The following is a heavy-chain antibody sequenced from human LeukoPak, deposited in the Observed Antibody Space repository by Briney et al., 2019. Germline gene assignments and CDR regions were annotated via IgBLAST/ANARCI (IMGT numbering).Heavy chain of an antibody. CDR3: ARDLGDYDFWSGSTFAGY. CDR2: TSSSSSYI. Sequence: GGSLRLSCAASGFTFSSYSMNWVRQAPGKGLEWVSSTSSSSSYIYYADSVKGRFTISRDNAKNSLYLQMNSLRAEDTAVYYCARDLGDYDFWSGSTFAGYWGQGTLVTVSS. V-gene: IGHV3-21*01. CDR1: GFTFSSYS. D-gene: IGHD3-3*01. J-gene: IGHJ4*02.